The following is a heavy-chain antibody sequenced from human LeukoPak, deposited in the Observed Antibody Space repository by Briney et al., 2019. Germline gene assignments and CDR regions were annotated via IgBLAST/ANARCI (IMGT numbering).Heavy chain of an antibody. CDR2: INPNSGGT. CDR1: GYTFTGYY. J-gene: IGHJ4*02. CDR3: ARASGGYYDFWSGYYGDFDY. V-gene: IGHV1-2*04. D-gene: IGHD3-3*01. Sequence: ASVKVSCKASGYTFTGYYMHWVRQAPGQGLEWMGWINPNSGGTNYAQKFQGWVTMTRDTSISTAYMELSRLRSDDTAVYYCARASGGYYDFWSGYYGDFDYWGQGTLVTVSP.